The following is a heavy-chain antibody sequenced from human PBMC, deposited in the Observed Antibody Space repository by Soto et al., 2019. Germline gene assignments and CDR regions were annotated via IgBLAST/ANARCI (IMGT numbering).Heavy chain of an antibody. V-gene: IGHV3-11*01. Sequence: GGSLRLSCAASGFTFSDYYMSWIRQAPGKGLEWVSYISSSGSTIYYADSVKGRFTISRDNAKNSLYLQMNSLRAEDTAVYYCARETIVVVPYYYYYMDVWGKGTTVTVSS. CDR1: GFTFSDYY. CDR3: ARETIVVVPYYYYYMDV. D-gene: IGHD2-2*01. CDR2: ISSSGSTI. J-gene: IGHJ6*03.